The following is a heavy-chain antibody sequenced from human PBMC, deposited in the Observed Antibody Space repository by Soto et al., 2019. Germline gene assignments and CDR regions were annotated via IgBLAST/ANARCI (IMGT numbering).Heavy chain of an antibody. CDR3: ARRRTNVSYYFDY. D-gene: IGHD2-8*01. CDR2: INTGNGNT. Sequence: QVHLVQSGAEVKKPGTSVKVACKASGYSFTNYAMHWVRQAPGQRLEWMGWINTGNGNTQYSQKFLCRVTITRGTYASTAYMELSSLRSEDTAVYYCARRRTNVSYYFDYWGQGTLVTVSS. J-gene: IGHJ4*02. V-gene: IGHV1-3*04. CDR1: GYSFTNYA.